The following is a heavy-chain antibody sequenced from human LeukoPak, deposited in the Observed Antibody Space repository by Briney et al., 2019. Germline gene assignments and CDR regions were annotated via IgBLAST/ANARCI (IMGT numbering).Heavy chain of an antibody. D-gene: IGHD2-8*01. CDR3: ARDCSNGVCFPRDY. Sequence: GASVKVSCKASGYTLSDYGISWVRQAPGQGLEWVGWITTYNGNRKYAEKFQGRVTMTTDTSTNTYYMEMRSLRSDDTAIYYCARDCSNGVCFPRDYWGQGTQITVST. CDR1: GYTLSDYG. J-gene: IGHJ4*02. V-gene: IGHV1-18*01. CDR2: ITTYNGNR.